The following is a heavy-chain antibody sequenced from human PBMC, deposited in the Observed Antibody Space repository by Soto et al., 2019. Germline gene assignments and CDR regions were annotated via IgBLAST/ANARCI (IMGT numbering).Heavy chain of an antibody. V-gene: IGHV5-51*01. D-gene: IGHD2-21*01. CDR1: GYSITHYW. CDR3: ARHISNLLYYYYAMDV. Sequence: LGASLKISCTCAGYSITHYWICWVRQRPGKGLEWMGIIYPGDSDTRYSPSFQGHVTITVDKTTSTVYLQRNTLKASDADMYYCARHISNLLYYYYAMDVWGQGTTVTVSS. CDR2: IYPGDSDT. J-gene: IGHJ6*02.